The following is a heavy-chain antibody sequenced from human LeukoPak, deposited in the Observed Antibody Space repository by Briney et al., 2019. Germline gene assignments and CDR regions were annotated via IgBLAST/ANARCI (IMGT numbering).Heavy chain of an antibody. D-gene: IGHD3-10*01. CDR1: GYTFTGYY. Sequence: ASVKVSCKASGYTFTGYYMHWVRQAPGQGLEWMGWINPNSSGTNYAQKFQGRVTMTRDTSISTAYMELRSLRSDDTAVYYCASDIGYYYGSGSYYGPNWFDPWGQGTLVTVSS. CDR3: ASDIGYYYGSGSYYGPNWFDP. CDR2: INPNSSGT. J-gene: IGHJ5*02. V-gene: IGHV1-2*02.